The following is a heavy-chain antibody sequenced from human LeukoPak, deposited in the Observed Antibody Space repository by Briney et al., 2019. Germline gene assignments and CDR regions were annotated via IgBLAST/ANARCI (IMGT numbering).Heavy chain of an antibody. V-gene: IGHV4-59*08. Sequence: PSETLSLTCTVSGGSISGYYWSWIRQPPGKGLEWIGNIYYSGSTSYNPSLKSRITISVDTSKKQFSLNLNSVTAADTAVYYCARHGGWYEDYWGQGTLVTVSS. CDR1: GGSISGYY. CDR3: ARHGGWYEDY. J-gene: IGHJ4*02. CDR2: IYYSGST. D-gene: IGHD6-19*01.